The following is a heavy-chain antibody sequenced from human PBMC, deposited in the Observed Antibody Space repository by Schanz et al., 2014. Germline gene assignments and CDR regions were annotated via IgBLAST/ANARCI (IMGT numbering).Heavy chain of an antibody. CDR1: GFTFSTYA. D-gene: IGHD6-13*01. Sequence: EVQLLDSGGGLVQPGGSLRLSCAASGFTFSTYAMSWVRQAPGKGLEWVSDISSGSSYANYADSVKGRFTISRDNSKNTLYLQMNSLRAEDTAMYYCAREQIMAAAGLGDYWGHGTLVTVSS. CDR3: AREQIMAAAGLGDY. CDR2: ISSGSSYA. V-gene: IGHV3-23*01. J-gene: IGHJ4*01.